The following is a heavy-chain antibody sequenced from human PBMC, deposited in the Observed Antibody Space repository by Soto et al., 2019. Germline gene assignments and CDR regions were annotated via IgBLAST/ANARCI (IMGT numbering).Heavy chain of an antibody. Sequence: SETLSPTCTVPGGSFKSGSYSWSWIRQPPGKGLEWIGYVYHTGRTSYHPSLKSRASISMNTSKNQFSQNLNSVTAADTAVYFCARDFAYFDSWGQGTRVTVSS. D-gene: IGHD3-3*01. CDR3: ARDFAYFDS. CDR2: VYHTGRT. J-gene: IGHJ4*02. V-gene: IGHV4-61*01. CDR1: GGSFKSGSYS.